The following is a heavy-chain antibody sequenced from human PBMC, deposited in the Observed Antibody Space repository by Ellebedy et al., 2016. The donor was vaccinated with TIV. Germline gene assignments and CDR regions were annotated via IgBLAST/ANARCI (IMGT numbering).Heavy chain of an antibody. CDR3: ARAAWGAHGNWFDP. D-gene: IGHD3-16*01. CDR2: IYYSGST. V-gene: IGHV4-61*01. Sequence: GSLRLXXTVSGGSVSSGSYYWSWIRQPPGKGLEWIGYIYYSGSTNYNPSLKSRVTISVDTSKNQFSLKLSSVTAADTAVYYCARAAWGAHGNWFDPWGQGTLVTVSS. CDR1: GGSVSSGSYY. J-gene: IGHJ5*02.